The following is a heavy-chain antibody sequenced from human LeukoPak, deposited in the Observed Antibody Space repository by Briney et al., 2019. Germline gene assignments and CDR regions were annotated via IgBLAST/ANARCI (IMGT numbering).Heavy chain of an antibody. J-gene: IGHJ3*02. CDR1: GFTFSNAW. CDR2: IKSKTDGGTT. CDR3: TGLTWIQLWFDI. Sequence: TAGGSLRLSCAASGFTFSNAWMSWVRQAPGKGLEWVGRIKSKTDGGTTDYAAPVKGRFTISRDDSKNTLYLQMNSLKTEDTAVYYCTGLTWIQLWFDIWGQGTMVTVSS. D-gene: IGHD5-18*01. V-gene: IGHV3-15*01.